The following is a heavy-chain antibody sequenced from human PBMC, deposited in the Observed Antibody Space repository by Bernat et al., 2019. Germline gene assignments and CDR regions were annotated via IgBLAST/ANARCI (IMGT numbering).Heavy chain of an antibody. CDR2: ISYDGSNK. J-gene: IGHJ4*02. D-gene: IGHD6-13*01. Sequence: QVQLVESGGGVVQPGRSLRLSFAASGFTFSSYAMHWVRQAPGKGLEGVAVISYDGSNKYYADSVKGRFTISRDNSKNTLYLQMNSLRAEDTAVCYCARDRAAAGNFDYWGQGTLVTVSS. V-gene: IGHV3-30*01. CDR1: GFTFSSYA. CDR3: ARDRAAAGNFDY.